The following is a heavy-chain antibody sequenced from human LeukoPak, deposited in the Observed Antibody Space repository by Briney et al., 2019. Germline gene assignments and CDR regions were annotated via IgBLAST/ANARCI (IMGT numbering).Heavy chain of an antibody. Sequence: GGSLRLSCTASGFTFSDYWMHWVRQAPGKELVWVSRTNTDGSSTTCADSVKGRFTISRHNAKNTVYLEMNSLRAEDTAVYYCGRWMTYYYGSGKLDYWGQGSLVTVSS. CDR3: GRWMTYYYGSGKLDY. CDR1: GFTFSDYW. V-gene: IGHV3-74*01. CDR2: TNTDGSST. D-gene: IGHD3-10*01. J-gene: IGHJ4*02.